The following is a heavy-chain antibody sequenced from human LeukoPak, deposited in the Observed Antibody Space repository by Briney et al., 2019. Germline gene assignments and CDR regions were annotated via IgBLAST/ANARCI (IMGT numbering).Heavy chain of an antibody. CDR2: IYTSGST. CDR1: GGSISSYY. V-gene: IGHV4-4*07. D-gene: IGHD4-17*01. Sequence: PSETLSLTCTVSGGSISSYYWSWIRQPAGKGLEWIGRIYTSGSTNYNPSLKSRVTMSVDTSKNQFSLKLSSVTAADTAVYYCARDHMTTVTIASHYYYYYYMDVWGKGTTVTVSS. J-gene: IGHJ6*03. CDR3: ARDHMTTVTIASHYYYYYYMDV.